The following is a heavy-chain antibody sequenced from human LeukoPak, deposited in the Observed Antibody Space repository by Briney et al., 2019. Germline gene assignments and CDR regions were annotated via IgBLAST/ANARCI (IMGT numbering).Heavy chain of an antibody. CDR2: IHTNTGGT. D-gene: IGHD3-10*01. Sequence: ASVKVSCKASGYTYTGHEIFWVRQAPGQGLEYMGWIHTNTGGTNYAQKFQGRVTMTRDTTINTAYLELSSLTSDDTAVYYCARNKDGLYYWGQGTPVTVSS. V-gene: IGHV1-2*02. CDR1: GYTYTGHE. CDR3: ARNKDGLYY. J-gene: IGHJ4*02.